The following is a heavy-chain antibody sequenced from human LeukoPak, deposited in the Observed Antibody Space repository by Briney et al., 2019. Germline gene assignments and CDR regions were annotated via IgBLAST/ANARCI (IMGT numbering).Heavy chain of an antibody. V-gene: IGHV3-30*18. CDR1: GFTFSSYG. CDR3: AKDHSYGNGGLGY. J-gene: IGHJ4*02. D-gene: IGHD5-18*01. Sequence: GGSLTLSCAASGFTFSSYGMHWVRQAPGKGLERVAVISYDGSNKYYADSVKGRFTISRDNSKNTLYLQMNSLRAEDTAVYYCAKDHSYGNGGLGYWGQGTLVTVSS. CDR2: ISYDGSNK.